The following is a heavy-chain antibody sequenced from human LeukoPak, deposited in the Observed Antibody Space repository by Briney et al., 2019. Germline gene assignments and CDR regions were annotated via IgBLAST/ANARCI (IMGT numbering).Heavy chain of an antibody. CDR2: INPNSGGT. CDR3: AREGSSSWYYYYYMDV. V-gene: IGHV1-2*02. D-gene: IGHD6-13*01. Sequence: GASVKVSCKASGYTFTGYYMHWVRQAPGQGLEWMGWINPNSGGTNYAQKFQGRVTMTRDTSISTAYMELSRLRSDDTAVYYCAREGSSSWYYYYYMDVWGKGTTVTVSS. J-gene: IGHJ6*03. CDR1: GYTFTGYY.